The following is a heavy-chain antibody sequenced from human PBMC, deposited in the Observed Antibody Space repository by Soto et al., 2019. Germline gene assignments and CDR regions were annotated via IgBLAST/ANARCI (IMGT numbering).Heavy chain of an antibody. CDR2: ISAYNGNT. CDR1: GYTFTSYG. J-gene: IGHJ4*02. Sequence: QVQLVQSGAEVKKPGASVKVSCKASGYTFTSYGISWVRQAPGQGLEWMGWISAYNGNTNYAQKLQCRVTMTTDTFTSTAYMQLRSLRSDDTAVYYCARSSPVWSGYLVAGNLGYWGQGTLVTVSS. CDR3: ARSSPVWSGYLVAGNLGY. D-gene: IGHD3-3*01. V-gene: IGHV1-18*01.